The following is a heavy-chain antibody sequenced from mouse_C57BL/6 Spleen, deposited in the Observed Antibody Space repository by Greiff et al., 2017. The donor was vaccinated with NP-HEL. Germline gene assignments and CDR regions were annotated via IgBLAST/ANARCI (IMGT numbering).Heavy chain of an antibody. CDR3: ARRWDYYGSSPYYAMDY. CDR2: IDPSDSYT. D-gene: IGHD1-1*01. CDR1: GYTFTSYW. J-gene: IGHJ4*01. Sequence: QVQLQQPGAELVMPGASVKLSCKASGYTFTSYWMHWVKQRPGQGLEWIGEIDPSDSYTNYNQKFKGKSTLTVDKSSSTAYMQLSSLTSEDSAVYYCARRWDYYGSSPYYAMDYWGQGTSVTVSS. V-gene: IGHV1-69*01.